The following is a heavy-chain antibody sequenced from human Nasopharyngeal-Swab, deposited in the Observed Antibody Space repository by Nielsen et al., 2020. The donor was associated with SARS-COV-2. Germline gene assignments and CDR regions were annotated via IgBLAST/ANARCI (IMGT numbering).Heavy chain of an antibody. CDR3: ARAVAGIPHY. D-gene: IGHD6-19*01. CDR2: ISYDGSNK. J-gene: IGHJ4*02. Sequence: GGPLRLSRAASGFTFSSYAMHWVRQAPGKGLEWVAVISYDGSNKYYADSVKGRFTISRGNSKNTLYLQMNSLRAEDTAVYYCARAVAGIPHYWGQGTLVTVSS. V-gene: IGHV3-30-3*01. CDR1: GFTFSSYA.